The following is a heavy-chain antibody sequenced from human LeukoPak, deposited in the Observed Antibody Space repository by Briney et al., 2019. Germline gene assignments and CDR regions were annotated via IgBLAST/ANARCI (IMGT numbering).Heavy chain of an antibody. V-gene: IGHV3-23*01. Sequence: GGSLRLSCAVSGITLSNYGMSWVRQAPGKGLEWVAGISDSGGRTNYADSVKGRFTISRDNPKNTLYLQMNSLRAEDTAVYYCARGGVVPAASYYYMDVWGKGTTVTVSS. J-gene: IGHJ6*03. CDR1: GITLSNYG. CDR3: ARGGVVPAASYYYMDV. CDR2: ISDSGGRT. D-gene: IGHD2-2*01.